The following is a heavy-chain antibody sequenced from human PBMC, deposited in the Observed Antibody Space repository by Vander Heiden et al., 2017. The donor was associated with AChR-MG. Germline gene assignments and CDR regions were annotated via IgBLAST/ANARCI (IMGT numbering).Heavy chain of an antibody. CDR1: GYTFTGYY. V-gene: IGHV1-2*02. D-gene: IGHD1-1*01. CDR3: ARDPWLGKTTVARNWFDP. J-gene: IGHJ5*02. Sequence: QVQLVQSGAEVKKPGASVKVSCQASGYTFTGYYMHWLRQDPGEGLEGMGWINPNSGGTNYAQKFQGRVTMTRDTSISTAYMELSRLRSDDTAVYYCARDPWLGKTTVARNWFDPWGQGTLVTVSS. CDR2: INPNSGGT.